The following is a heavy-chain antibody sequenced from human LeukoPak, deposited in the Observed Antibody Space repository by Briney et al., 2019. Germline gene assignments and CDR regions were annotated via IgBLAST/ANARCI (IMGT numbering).Heavy chain of an antibody. CDR2: INPNSGDT. Sequence: ASVKVSCKASGYTFTGYYIHWVRQAPGQGLEWMGWINPNSGDTNYAQRFQGRVTMTRDTSIRTAYMEMTRLTSDDTAMYYCTRDGQWGTDYWGQGTLVTVSS. V-gene: IGHV1-2*02. CDR1: GYTFTGYY. J-gene: IGHJ4*02. CDR3: TRDGQWGTDY. D-gene: IGHD6-19*01.